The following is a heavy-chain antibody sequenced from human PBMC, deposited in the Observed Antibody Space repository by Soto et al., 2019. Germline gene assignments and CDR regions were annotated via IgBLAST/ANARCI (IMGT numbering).Heavy chain of an antibody. Sequence: EVXLLESGGGXVQPGGSLRLSXEASGFTFSDYVMNWXXXGPGKGLEWVSTIGRGDDKYYADSVKGRFTISRDTSKNTLFLQMNSLRAEDTALYFCAKDGTTGGQHYYGMDVWGQGTTVTVSS. CDR1: GFTFSDYV. D-gene: IGHD2-15*01. CDR2: IGRGDDK. J-gene: IGHJ6*02. CDR3: AKDGTTGGQHYYGMDV. V-gene: IGHV3-23*01.